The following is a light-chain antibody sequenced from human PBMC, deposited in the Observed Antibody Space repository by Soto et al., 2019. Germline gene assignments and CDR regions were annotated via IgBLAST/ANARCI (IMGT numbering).Light chain of an antibody. CDR3: SSYTINFLVI. CDR2: EVS. CDR1: SSDVGAYDY. V-gene: IGLV2-14*01. Sequence: QSALTQPASVSGSPGQSITISCTGTSSDVGAYDYVSWYQQHPDKAPKLLIFEVSNRPSGVSNRFSGSKSGNTASLTISGLQPEDEADYYCSSYTINFLVICGGGTKLTVL. J-gene: IGLJ2*01.